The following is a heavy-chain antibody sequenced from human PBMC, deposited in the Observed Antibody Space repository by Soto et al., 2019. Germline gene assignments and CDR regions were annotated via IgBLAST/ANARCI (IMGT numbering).Heavy chain of an antibody. Sequence: QVQLQESGPGLVKPSQTLSLTCTVSGDSIASGPYYWTWIRQHPGKGLEWIGNIFYTGSTYYNPSLQSRFSISVCTSKHQFSLRLTSVTAADTAIYYCARDRVRRDNKPYGMDVWGQGTTVTVSS. J-gene: IGHJ6*02. CDR3: ARDRVRRDNKPYGMDV. D-gene: IGHD2-21*01. V-gene: IGHV4-31*03. CDR1: GDSIASGPYY. CDR2: IFYTGST.